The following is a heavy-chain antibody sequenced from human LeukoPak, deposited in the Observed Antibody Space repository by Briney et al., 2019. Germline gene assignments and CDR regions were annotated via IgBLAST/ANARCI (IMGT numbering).Heavy chain of an antibody. D-gene: IGHD1-20*01. CDR3: ARGNWNDWPQAGYYFDY. J-gene: IGHJ4*02. CDR2: INHSGST. V-gene: IGHV4-34*01. CDR1: GGSFSGYY. Sequence: SETLSLTCAVYGGSFSGYYWSWIRQPPGKGLEWIGEINHSGSTNYNPSLKSRVTISVDTSKNQFSLKLSSVTAADTAVYFCARGNWNDWPQAGYYFDYWGQGTLATVSS.